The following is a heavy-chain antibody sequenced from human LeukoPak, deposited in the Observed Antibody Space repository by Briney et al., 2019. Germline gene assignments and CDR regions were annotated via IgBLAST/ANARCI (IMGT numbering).Heavy chain of an antibody. CDR3: ARLLRDGYNYTPFGD. Sequence: SETLSLTCTVSGGSISSYYWSWIRQPPGKGLEWIGSIYYSGSTYYNPSLKSRVTISVDTSKNQFSLKLSSVTAADTAVYYCARLLRDGYNYTPFGDWGQGTLVTVSS. CDR1: GGSISSYY. V-gene: IGHV4-39*01. D-gene: IGHD5-12*01. J-gene: IGHJ4*02. CDR2: IYYSGST.